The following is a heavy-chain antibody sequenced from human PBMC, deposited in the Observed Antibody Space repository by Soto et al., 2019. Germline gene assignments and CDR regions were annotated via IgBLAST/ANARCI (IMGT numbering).Heavy chain of an antibody. Sequence: GGSLRLSCAASGFTVSSNYMSWVRQAPGKGLEWVSVIYSGGSTYYADSVKGRFTISRDNSKNTLYLQMNSLRAEDTAVYYCAREIDSSGWAYYYYYGMDVWGQGTTVTVSS. V-gene: IGHV3-53*01. J-gene: IGHJ6*02. D-gene: IGHD6-19*01. CDR2: IYSGGST. CDR1: GFTVSSNY. CDR3: AREIDSSGWAYYYYYGMDV.